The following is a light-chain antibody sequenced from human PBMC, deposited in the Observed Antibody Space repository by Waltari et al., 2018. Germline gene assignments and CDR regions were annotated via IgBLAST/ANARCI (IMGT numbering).Light chain of an antibody. CDR3: SSYTSSNNCV. V-gene: IGLV2-8*01. Sequence: QSALTQPPSASGSPGQSVTISCTGTSSDVGGYDYVSWYQQHPGKAPKLIIYEVNKPPSGVPDRFSGSKSGNTASLTVSGLQAEDEADYYCSSYTSSNNCVFGTGTKVTVL. J-gene: IGLJ1*01. CDR2: EVN. CDR1: SSDVGGYDY.